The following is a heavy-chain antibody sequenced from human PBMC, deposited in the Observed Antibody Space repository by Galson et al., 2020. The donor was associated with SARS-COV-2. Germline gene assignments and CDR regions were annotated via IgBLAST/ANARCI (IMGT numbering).Heavy chain of an antibody. CDR3: ARDLRTYYHGIDV. Sequence: SETLSLTCTVSGGSVTSGSDYWSWIRQPPGKGLEWVGYVSYSGSTSYNPSLKSRLTISLDTSKNKFSLNLSSVTAADTAVYYCARDLRTYYHGIDVWGQGTTVTVSS. J-gene: IGHJ6*02. CDR2: VSYSGST. V-gene: IGHV4-61*01. CDR1: GGSVTSGSDY.